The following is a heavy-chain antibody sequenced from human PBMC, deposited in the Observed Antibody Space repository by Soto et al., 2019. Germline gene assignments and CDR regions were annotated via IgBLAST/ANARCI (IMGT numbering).Heavy chain of an antibody. Sequence: EVQLVESGGGLVQPGGSLRLSCAASGFTFDDYAMHWVRRVPGKGREWVSSITWNSNVLGYADSVEGRFTISRDNAKNSLYLQMNGLRPEDTALYYCAKGGPDGFCSGGRCYFEQWGQGTLVTVSS. D-gene: IGHD2-15*01. J-gene: IGHJ4*02. CDR2: ITWNSNVL. CDR1: GFTFDDYA. CDR3: AKGGPDGFCSGGRCYFEQ. V-gene: IGHV3-9*01.